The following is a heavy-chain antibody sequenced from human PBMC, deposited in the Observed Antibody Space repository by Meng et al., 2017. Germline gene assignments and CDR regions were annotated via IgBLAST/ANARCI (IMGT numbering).Heavy chain of an antibody. D-gene: IGHD3-16*01. CDR3: ARVYYDYVWGSYGYYGMDV. J-gene: IGHJ6*02. CDR1: GGSISSYY. Sequence: SETLSLTCTVSGGSISSYYWSWIRQPPGKGLEWIGYIYYSGSTNYNPSLKSRVTISVDTSKNQFSLKLSSVTAADTAVYYCARVYYDYVWGSYGYYGMDVWGQGPTVTVSS. CDR2: IYYSGST. V-gene: IGHV4-59*01.